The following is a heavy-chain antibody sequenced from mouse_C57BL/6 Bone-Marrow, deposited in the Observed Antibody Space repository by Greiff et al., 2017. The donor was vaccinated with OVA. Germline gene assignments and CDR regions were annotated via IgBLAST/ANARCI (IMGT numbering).Heavy chain of an antibody. CDR3: ARPPDYYGSSLDY. Sequence: EVMLVESGPELVKPGASVKISCKASGYSFTGYYMHWVKQSHGNILDWIGYIYPYNGVSSYNQKFKGKATLTVDKSSSTAYMELRSLTSEDSAVYYCARPPDYYGSSLDYWGQGTTLTVSS. D-gene: IGHD1-1*01. J-gene: IGHJ2*01. CDR1: GYSFTGYY. CDR2: IYPYNGVS. V-gene: IGHV1-31*01.